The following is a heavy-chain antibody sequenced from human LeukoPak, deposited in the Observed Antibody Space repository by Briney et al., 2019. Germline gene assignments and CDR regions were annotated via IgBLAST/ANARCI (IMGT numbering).Heavy chain of an antibody. CDR1: GYTFTSYA. J-gene: IGHJ4*02. CDR3: ARDLYDYVWGSYRYLDY. D-gene: IGHD3-16*02. Sequence: ASVKVSCKASGYTFTSYAMSWVRQAPGQGLEWMGWINTNTGNPTYAQGFTGRFVFSLDTSVSTAYLQISSLKAEDTAVYYCARDLYDYVWGSYRYLDYWGQGTLVTVSS. CDR2: INTNTGNP. V-gene: IGHV7-4-1*02.